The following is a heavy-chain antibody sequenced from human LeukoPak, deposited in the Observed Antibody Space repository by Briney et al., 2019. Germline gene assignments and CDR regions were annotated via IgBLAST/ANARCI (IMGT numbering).Heavy chain of an antibody. J-gene: IGHJ5*02. Sequence: SETLSLTCAVSSVAISRGGYAWNWIRQPPGKGLEWIAYIYHSGTTYYNPSLKSRATISVDTSKNQFSLKLSSVTAADTAVYYCVRGRYSSGWFKDKNWFDPWGQGIPVTVSS. CDR1: SVAISRGGYA. CDR3: VRGRYSSGWFKDKNWFDP. V-gene: IGHV4-30-4*07. D-gene: IGHD6-19*01. CDR2: IYHSGTT.